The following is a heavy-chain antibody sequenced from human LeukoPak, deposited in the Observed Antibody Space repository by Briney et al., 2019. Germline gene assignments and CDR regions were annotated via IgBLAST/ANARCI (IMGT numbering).Heavy chain of an antibody. CDR2: IKSKTDGRTT. D-gene: IGHD3-10*01. J-gene: IGHJ4*02. CDR3: TMHYYGSGSYNSFDY. Sequence: GGSLRLSCAASGFTFSNAWMSWVRQAPGKGLEWVGRIKSKTDGRTTDYAAPVKGRFTISRDDSKNTLYLQMNSLKTEDTAVYYCTMHYYGSGSYNSFDYWGQGTLVTVSS. V-gene: IGHV3-15*01. CDR1: GFTFSNAW.